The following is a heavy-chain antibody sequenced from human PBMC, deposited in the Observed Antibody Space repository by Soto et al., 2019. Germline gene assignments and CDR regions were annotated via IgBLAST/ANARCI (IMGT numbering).Heavy chain of an antibody. J-gene: IGHJ4*02. V-gene: IGHV4-30-2*01. D-gene: IGHD3-10*02. CDR1: GVSISSGGYS. CDR2: ISHSGST. Sequence: SETLSLTCAVSGVSISSGGYSWSWIRQPPGKGLEWIGYISHSGSTYYNPSLKSRVTISVDRSKNQFSLKLSSVTAADTAVYYCARDPMFWGQGTLVTVSS. CDR3: ARDPMF.